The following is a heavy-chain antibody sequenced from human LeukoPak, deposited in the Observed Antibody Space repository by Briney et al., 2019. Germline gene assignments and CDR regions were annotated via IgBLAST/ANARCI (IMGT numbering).Heavy chain of an antibody. CDR1: GFTVSSNY. V-gene: IGHV3-53*01. CDR3: ATLYGGQRADGY. CDR2: IYGGDRT. J-gene: IGHJ4*02. Sequence: GGSLRLSCAASGFTVSSNYMSWVRQAPGKGLEWVSSIYGGDRTEYADSVKGRFTISGDNSKNTLYLQMSRLSTEDTAVYYCATLYGGQRADGYWGQGTLVTVSS. D-gene: IGHD2-15*01.